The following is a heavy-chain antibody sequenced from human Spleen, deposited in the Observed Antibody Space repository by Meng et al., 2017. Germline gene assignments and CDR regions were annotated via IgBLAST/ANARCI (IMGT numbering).Heavy chain of an antibody. CDR2: INEDASER. Sequence: GGSLRLSCAVSGFSFSGYWMSWVREAPGKGLEWVANINEDASERYYVDSVRGRFTISRDNSKNTLYLQMNRLRAEDRAVYYCARDRLAACFYYWGQGTLVTVSS. D-gene: IGHD6-19*01. CDR3: ARDRLAACFYY. V-gene: IGHV3-7*01. J-gene: IGHJ4*02. CDR1: GFSFSGYW.